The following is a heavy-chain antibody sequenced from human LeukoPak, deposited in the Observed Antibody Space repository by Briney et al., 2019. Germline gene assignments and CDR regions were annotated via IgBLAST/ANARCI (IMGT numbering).Heavy chain of an antibody. Sequence: GGSLRLSCAASGFTFSRYWMHWVRQAPGKGLVWVTQINGDGSDTSYADSMKGRLTISRDNAKNTLYLHINSLRAEDTSVFYCVRGAYYFYGMDVWGQGTTVTASS. J-gene: IGHJ6*02. D-gene: IGHD3-16*01. CDR3: VRGAYYFYGMDV. CDR1: GFTFSRYW. V-gene: IGHV3-74*01. CDR2: INGDGSDT.